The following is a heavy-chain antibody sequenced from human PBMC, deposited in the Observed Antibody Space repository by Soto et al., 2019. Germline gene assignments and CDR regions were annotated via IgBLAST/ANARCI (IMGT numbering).Heavy chain of an antibody. CDR2: VSHDGRNT. J-gene: IGHJ4*02. V-gene: IGHV3-30*18. CDR1: GFTFSDYA. D-gene: IGHD6-19*01. CDR3: AKGGRQWLVTSDFNY. Sequence: PGGSLGVSCAASGFTFSDYAMHWGRQAPGKGLEWVAVVSHDGRNTHYADSVKGRFTISRDSSKNTVSLEMTSLRAEDTAVYYCAKGGRQWLVTSDFNYWGQGALVTVSS.